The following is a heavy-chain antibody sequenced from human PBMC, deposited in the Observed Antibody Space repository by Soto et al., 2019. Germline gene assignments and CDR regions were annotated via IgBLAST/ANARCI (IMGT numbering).Heavy chain of an antibody. Sequence: QVQLVESGGGVVQPGTSLRVSCVGSGFTFRSYVMHWVRQAPGKGLEWVAFTSYDGSDKYYDDSVRGRFTISRDNSRNTVDLQMDSLRLEDTALYYCARWGTTGGLDVWGQGTLVSVSS. V-gene: IGHV3-30*19. CDR3: ARWGTTGGLDV. D-gene: IGHD3-16*01. CDR2: TSYDGSDK. CDR1: GFTFRSYV. J-gene: IGHJ1*01.